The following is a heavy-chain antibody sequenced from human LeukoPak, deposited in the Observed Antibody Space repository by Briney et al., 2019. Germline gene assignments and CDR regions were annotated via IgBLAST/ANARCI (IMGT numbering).Heavy chain of an antibody. CDR1: GFTFSSYS. V-gene: IGHV3-21*01. CDR3: ARSLTMVRAYDY. CDR2: ISSSSYI. Sequence: GGSLRLSCAASGFTFSSYSMNWVRQAPGKGLEWVSSISSSSYIYYADSVKGRFTISRDNSKNTVYLQMNSLRTEDTAVYYCARSLTMVRAYDYWGQGTLVTVSS. J-gene: IGHJ4*02. D-gene: IGHD3-10*01.